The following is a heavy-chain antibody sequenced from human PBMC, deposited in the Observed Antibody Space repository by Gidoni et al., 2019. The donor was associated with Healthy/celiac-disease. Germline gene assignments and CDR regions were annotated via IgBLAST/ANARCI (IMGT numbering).Heavy chain of an antibody. CDR3: ARGALEQWLEDPEYFQH. D-gene: IGHD6-19*01. CDR2: IWYDGSNK. CDR1: GFTFSSYG. V-gene: IGHV3-33*01. J-gene: IGHJ1*01. Sequence: QVQLVESGGGVVQPGRSLRLSCAASGFTFSSYGMHWVRQAPGKGLEWVAVIWYDGSNKYYADSVKGRFTISRDNSKNTLYLQMNSLRAEDTAVYYCARGALEQWLEDPEYFQHWGQGTLVTVSS.